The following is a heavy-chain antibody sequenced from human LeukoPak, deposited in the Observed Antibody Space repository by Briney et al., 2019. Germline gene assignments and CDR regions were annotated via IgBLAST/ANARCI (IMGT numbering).Heavy chain of an antibody. CDR1: VTSVNNYY. V-gene: IGHV4-4*07. CDR2: IYSSGST. J-gene: IGHJ4*02. Sequence: SETLSLTCIVSVTSVNNYYWSWIRQPAGKGLEWIGRIYSSGSTNYNLSLTSRVSISVDKSKNQVSLKLESVTAADTAVYYCARERVGYDTSGRGPRFDSWGQGTPVTVSS. D-gene: IGHD3-22*01. CDR3: ARERVGYDTSGRGPRFDS.